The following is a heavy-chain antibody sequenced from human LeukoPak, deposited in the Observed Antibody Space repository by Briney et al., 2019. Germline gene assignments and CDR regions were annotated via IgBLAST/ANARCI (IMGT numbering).Heavy chain of an antibody. CDR2: IYYSGST. V-gene: IGHV4-59*01. D-gene: IGHD3-10*01. Sequence: PSETLSLTCTVSGGSINYYYWMWIRQPPGKGLEWIGYIYYSGSTNYNPSLKSRVTISVDTSKNQFSLKLSSVTAADTAVYYCARDDGYYGSGSYKPLGYWGQGTLVTVSS. CDR1: GGSINYYY. J-gene: IGHJ4*02. CDR3: ARDDGYYGSGSYKPLGY.